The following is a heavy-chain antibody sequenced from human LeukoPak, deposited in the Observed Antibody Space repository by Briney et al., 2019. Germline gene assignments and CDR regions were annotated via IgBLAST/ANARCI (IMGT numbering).Heavy chain of an antibody. CDR2: IIPILGIA. CDR3: ARDRPMYYYDSSGERWFDP. CDR1: GGTFSSYA. D-gene: IGHD3-22*01. J-gene: IGHJ5*02. V-gene: IGHV1-69*04. Sequence: SVKVSCKASGGTFSSYAISWVRQAPGQGLEWMGRIIPILGIANCAQKFQGRVTITADKSTSTAYMELSSLRSEDTAVYYCARDRPMYYYDSSGERWFDPWGQGTLVTVSS.